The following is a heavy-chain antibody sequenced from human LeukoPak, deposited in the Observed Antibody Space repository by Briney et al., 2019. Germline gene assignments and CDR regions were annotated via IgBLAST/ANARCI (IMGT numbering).Heavy chain of an antibody. D-gene: IGHD6-19*01. CDR2: ISGNGAYT. CDR1: GFTFSSSV. J-gene: IGHJ4*02. V-gene: IGHV3-23*01. CDR3: AAARGYSSGFDY. Sequence: PGGSLRLSCVASGFTFSSSVMSWVRQAPGKGLVWVSGISGNGAYTYYADSVKGRFTISRDNSKNTLYLQMNSLRAEDTAVYYCAAARGYSSGFDYWGQGTLATVSS.